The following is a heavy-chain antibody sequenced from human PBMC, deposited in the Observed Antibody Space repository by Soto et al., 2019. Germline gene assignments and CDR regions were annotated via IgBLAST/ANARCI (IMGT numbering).Heavy chain of an antibody. CDR1: GFSLSTSGMC. CDR3: ARALTHYYYYGMDV. J-gene: IGHJ6*02. Sequence: SCPTVVNPTQTLTLTCTFSGFSLSTSGMCVSWIRQPPGKALEWLARIDWDDDKYYSTSLKTRLTISKDTSKNQVVLTMTNMDPVDTATYYCARALTHYYYYGMDVWGQGTTVTVSS. CDR2: IDWDDDK. V-gene: IGHV2-70*11.